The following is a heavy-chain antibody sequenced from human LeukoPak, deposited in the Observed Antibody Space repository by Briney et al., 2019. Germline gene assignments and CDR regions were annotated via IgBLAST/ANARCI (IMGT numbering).Heavy chain of an antibody. CDR2: IYYSGST. CDR3: ARARRDGYSN. J-gene: IGHJ4*02. Sequence: SETLSLTCTVSGGSVSSGSYYWIWIRQPPGKGLEWIGYIYYSGSTNYNPSLKSRVTISVDTSKNQFSLKLSSVTAADTAVYYCARARRDGYSNWGQGTLVTVSS. D-gene: IGHD5-24*01. CDR1: GGSVSSGSYY. V-gene: IGHV4-61*01.